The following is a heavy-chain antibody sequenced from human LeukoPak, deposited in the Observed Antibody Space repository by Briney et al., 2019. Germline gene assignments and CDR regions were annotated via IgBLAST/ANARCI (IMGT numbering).Heavy chain of an antibody. D-gene: IGHD4-17*01. CDR2: ISIGSSYI. V-gene: IGHV3-21*06. J-gene: IGHJ4*02. Sequence: GGSLRLSCVASGFTFSTYSMNWVRQAPGKGLEWVSSISIGSSYIYYADSVKGRFTISRDNAKNSLYLQLNSLRAEDTAVYYCARADGDYVPVDHWGQGTLVTVSS. CDR3: ARADGDYVPVDH. CDR1: GFTFSTYS.